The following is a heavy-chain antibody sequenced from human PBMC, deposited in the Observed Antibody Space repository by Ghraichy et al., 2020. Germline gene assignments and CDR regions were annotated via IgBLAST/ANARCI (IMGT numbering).Heavy chain of an antibody. D-gene: IGHD4-11*01. Sequence: SVKVSCKASGGTFSSYAISWVRQAPGQGLEWMGGIIPIFGTANYAQKFQGRVTITADESTSTAYMELSSLRSEDTAVYYCARGGDTVTPNPHFDYWGQGTLVTVSS. CDR2: IIPIFGTA. V-gene: IGHV1-69*13. J-gene: IGHJ4*02. CDR3: ARGGDTVTPNPHFDY. CDR1: GGTFSSYA.